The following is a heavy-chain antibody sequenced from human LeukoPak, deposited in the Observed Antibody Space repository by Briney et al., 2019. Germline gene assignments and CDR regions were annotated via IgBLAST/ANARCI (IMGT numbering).Heavy chain of an antibody. CDR1: GFSFFYTG. J-gene: IGHJ3*02. CDR2: IGGGASDT. D-gene: IGHD3-3*01. CDR3: AKDVFRWAFDI. V-gene: IGHV3-23*01. Sequence: GGSLRLSCAVSGFSFFYTGMGWVCQAPGKGLEWVAAIGGGASDTKYADSVKGRFTISRDISKNTLYLQMNSLRAEDTAVYFCAKDVFRWAFDIWGQGTMVTVSS.